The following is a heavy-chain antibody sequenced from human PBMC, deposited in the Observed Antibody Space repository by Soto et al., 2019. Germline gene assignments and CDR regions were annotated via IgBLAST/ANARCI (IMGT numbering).Heavy chain of an antibody. CDR3: AKDTAPGFYDANGHLDY. Sequence: QSGGSLRLSCVVSGISFDDYAMHWVRQVPGKGLEWVSGINWDSGDIGYADSVKGRFTISRDNAKNSLYLQMNSLKTEDTALYYCAKDTAPGFYDANGHLDYWGQATPVTVSS. J-gene: IGHJ4*02. V-gene: IGHV3-9*01. D-gene: IGHD2-8*01. CDR2: INWDSGDI. CDR1: GISFDDYA.